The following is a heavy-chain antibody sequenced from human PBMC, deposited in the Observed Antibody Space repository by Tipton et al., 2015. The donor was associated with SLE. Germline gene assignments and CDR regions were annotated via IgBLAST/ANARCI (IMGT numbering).Heavy chain of an antibody. J-gene: IGHJ6*02. Sequence: TLSLTCTVSGGSIINYYWSWIRQPPGKGLEWIGYVYTSGSTNYNPSLKSRVTISVDTSKNQFSLKLSSVTAADTAVYYCARVTGIGYYYGMDVWGQGTTVTVSS. CDR3: ARVTGIGYYYGMDV. D-gene: IGHD1-20*01. CDR2: VYTSGST. CDR1: GGSIINYY. V-gene: IGHV4-4*09.